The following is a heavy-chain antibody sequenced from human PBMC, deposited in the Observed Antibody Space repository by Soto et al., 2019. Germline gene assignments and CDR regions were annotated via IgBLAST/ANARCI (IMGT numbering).Heavy chain of an antibody. CDR1: GFSLRTPGMR. J-gene: IGHJ4*02. Sequence: SGPTLANPTQPLTLTCSVAGFSLRTPGMRVSWLRQPPGKALEWLGRVDWNDEKFYNTSLTTRLTISKDTSKNRVVLTLTNVDPVDTATYYCARMKPLGPYYFDFWGQGARVTVS. CDR2: VDWNDEK. CDR3: ARMKPLGPYYFDF. V-gene: IGHV2-70*04. D-gene: IGHD1-26*01.